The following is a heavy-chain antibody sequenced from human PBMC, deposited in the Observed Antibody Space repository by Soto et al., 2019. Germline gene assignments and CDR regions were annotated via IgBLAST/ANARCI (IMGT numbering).Heavy chain of an antibody. V-gene: IGHV4-31*04. CDR2: TFYSAST. D-gene: IGHD3-10*01. CDR3: ARPSMLRGVIAFDQ. Sequence: QVRLQESGPGLVRPSETLSLTCTASGVSISSIGYYWSWIRLHPGKGLEWIGTTFYSASTYYNPSLKRAASISVDTSKNQFSLKLSSVTAADTAVYYCARPSMLRGVIAFDQWGPGIQVTVSS. CDR1: GVSISSIGYY. J-gene: IGHJ4*02.